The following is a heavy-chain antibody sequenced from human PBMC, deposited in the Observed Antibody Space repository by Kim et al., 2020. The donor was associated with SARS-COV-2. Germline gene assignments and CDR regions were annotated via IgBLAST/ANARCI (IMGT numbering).Heavy chain of an antibody. CDR1: GFTFRSYW. J-gene: IGHJ6*02. CDR3: ARGMFRNGLDV. Sequence: GGSLRLSCAASGFTFRSYWINWVRQAPGKGLVWVSRMSGDASTTNYADSVKGRFTMSRDNAENTVYLQMNSLRGDDTAVYYCARGMFRNGLDVRGQGTTVTVSS. D-gene: IGHD1-1*01. CDR2: MSGDASTT. V-gene: IGHV3-74*01.